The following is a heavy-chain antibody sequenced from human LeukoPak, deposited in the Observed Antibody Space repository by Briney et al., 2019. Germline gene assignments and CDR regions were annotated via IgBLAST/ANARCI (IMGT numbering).Heavy chain of an antibody. V-gene: IGHV1-69*13. J-gene: IGHJ3*02. CDR1: GGTFSSYA. CDR3: ARARPHYYDSSGYRDAFDI. D-gene: IGHD3-22*01. CDR2: IIPIFGTA. Sequence: SVKVSCKASGGTFSSYAISWVRQAPGQGLEWMGGIIPIFGTANYAQKFQGRVTITADESTSTAYMELSSLRSEDTAVNYCARARPHYYDSSGYRDAFDIWGQGTMVTVSS.